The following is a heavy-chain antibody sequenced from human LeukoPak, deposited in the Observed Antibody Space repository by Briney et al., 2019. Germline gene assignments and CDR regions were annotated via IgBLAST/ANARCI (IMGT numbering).Heavy chain of an antibody. CDR2: IYPGNSDT. V-gene: IGHV5-51*01. J-gene: IGHJ4*02. CDR3: AKVSGYSIDY. D-gene: IGHD6-13*01. Sequence: GESLKISCKGSGYTFTSYWIAWLRQMPGKGLEWMGIIYPGNSDTRYSPSFRGQVTMSVDKSISTAYVQRSGLRASDTAMYYCAKVSGYSIDYWGLGTLVTVSS. CDR1: GYTFTSYW.